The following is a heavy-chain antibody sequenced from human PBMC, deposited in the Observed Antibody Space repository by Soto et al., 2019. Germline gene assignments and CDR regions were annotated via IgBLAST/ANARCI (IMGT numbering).Heavy chain of an antibody. J-gene: IGHJ6*02. Sequence: HAGSQRQSVGAAGIAFSNGWMNCDQKAPGKGLEWVGRIKSKTDGGTTDYAAPVKGRFTISRDDSKNTLYLQMNSLKTEDTAVYYCTTDPTFFDFLSGLRAPEPYYYGMDVWGQGTTVTVSS. CDR3: TTDPTFFDFLSGLRAPEPYYYGMDV. D-gene: IGHD3-3*01. CDR2: IKSKTDGGTT. CDR1: GIAFSNGW. V-gene: IGHV3-15*07.